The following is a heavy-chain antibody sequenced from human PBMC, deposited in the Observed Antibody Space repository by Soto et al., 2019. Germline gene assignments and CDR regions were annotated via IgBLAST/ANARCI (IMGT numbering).Heavy chain of an antibody. CDR1: GGSLSSSGYY. D-gene: IGHD5-12*01. CDR2: IYYSGST. J-gene: IGHJ4*02. CDR3: ARDTQRGYSGYFDS. Sequence: QVQLQESGPGLVKPSQTLSLSCTVSGGSLSSSGYYWSWIRQHPGKGLEWIGFIYYSGSTYYNPSLKSRVTISVDTSQNQFSLKLSSVTAADTAVYYCARDTQRGYSGYFDSWGQGTLVTVSS. V-gene: IGHV4-31*03.